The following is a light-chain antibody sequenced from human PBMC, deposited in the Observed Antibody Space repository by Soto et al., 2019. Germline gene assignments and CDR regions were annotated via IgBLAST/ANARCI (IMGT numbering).Light chain of an antibody. CDR3: QRYNSYYT. Sequence: DIQMTQSPSTLSASVGDRVTITCRARQSISSWLAGYQQKPGKAPKLLIYKAPSLESGVPSRFSGSGSGTEFTLTISSLQPDDFATYYCQRYNSYYTFGQGTKLEIK. V-gene: IGKV1-5*03. J-gene: IGKJ2*01. CDR2: KAP. CDR1: QSISSW.